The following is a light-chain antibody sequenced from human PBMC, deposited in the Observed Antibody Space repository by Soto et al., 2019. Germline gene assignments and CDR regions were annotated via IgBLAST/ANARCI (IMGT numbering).Light chain of an antibody. CDR3: QQYNRWPLT. Sequence: EIVLTQSPGTLSLSPGERATLSCRATESVSSNYLAWYQQKPGQAPRVLIYGASIRATGIPDRFSGSGSGTEFTLTISSLQSEDFAVYYCQQYNRWPLTFGGGTKVDIK. CDR1: ESVSSNY. J-gene: IGKJ4*01. CDR2: GAS. V-gene: IGKV3D-15*01.